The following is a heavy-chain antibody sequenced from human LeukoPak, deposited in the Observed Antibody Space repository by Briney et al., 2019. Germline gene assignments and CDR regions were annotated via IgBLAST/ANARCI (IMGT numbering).Heavy chain of an antibody. CDR2: ISSSSSTM. Sequence: GGSLRLSCVASGFTFSSYSMNWVRQAPGKGLEGLSYISSSSSTMYYADSVKGRFTISRDNAKNSLHLQLNSLRDEDTAVYYCARDGDTTIVNFAFDIWGQGTMVTVSS. CDR3: ARDGDTTIVNFAFDI. D-gene: IGHD3-16*02. J-gene: IGHJ3*02. CDR1: GFTFSSYS. V-gene: IGHV3-48*02.